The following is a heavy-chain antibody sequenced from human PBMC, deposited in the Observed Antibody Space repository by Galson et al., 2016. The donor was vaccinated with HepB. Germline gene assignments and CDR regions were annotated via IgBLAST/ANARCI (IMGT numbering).Heavy chain of an antibody. Sequence: SLRLSCAASGFAFTRFRMNWVRQAPGKGLERVANIKEDGSVKFYLDSVKGRFTISRDNAKNSIYLEMNSLRAEDTAVYYCVSFDWADPWGQGTQVIVSS. CDR3: VSFDWADP. D-gene: IGHD3-3*01. CDR2: IKEDGSVK. V-gene: IGHV3-7*03. CDR1: GFAFTRFR. J-gene: IGHJ5*02.